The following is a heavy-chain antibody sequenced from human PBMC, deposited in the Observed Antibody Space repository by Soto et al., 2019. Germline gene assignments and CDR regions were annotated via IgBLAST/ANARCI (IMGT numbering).Heavy chain of an antibody. CDR2: IYYSGST. J-gene: IGHJ3*02. V-gene: IGHV4-59*01. Sequence: SETLSLTCTVSGGSISSYYWSWIRQPPGKGLEWIGYIYYSGSTNYNPSLKSRVTISVDTSKNQFSLKLSSVTAADTAVYYCARGNEFGPTDVFDIWGKGTRVTVSS. D-gene: IGHD3-16*01. CDR1: GGSISSYY. CDR3: ARGNEFGPTDVFDI.